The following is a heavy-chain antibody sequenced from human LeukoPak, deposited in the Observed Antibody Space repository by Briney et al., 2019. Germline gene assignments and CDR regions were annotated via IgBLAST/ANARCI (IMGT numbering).Heavy chain of an antibody. D-gene: IGHD3-9*01. V-gene: IGHV4-4*09. CDR3: ARSYYDFLTGYYLDY. J-gene: IGHJ4*02. Sequence: SETLSLTCNVSGDSISSYYGSWIRQPPREGLEWIGYIYTSGTTSYNPSLKSRVTISVDTSKNQFSLRLSSVTAADTAVYYCARSYYDFLTGYYLDYWGQGTLVTVSS. CDR1: GDSISSYY. CDR2: IYTSGTT.